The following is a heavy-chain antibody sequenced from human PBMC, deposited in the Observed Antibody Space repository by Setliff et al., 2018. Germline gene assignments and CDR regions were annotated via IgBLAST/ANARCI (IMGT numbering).Heavy chain of an antibody. D-gene: IGHD2-2*01. V-gene: IGHV1-18*01. CDR2: ISA. CDR3: ARGPPDFVVVPAAAKFDY. J-gene: IGHJ4*02. Sequence: ASVKVSCKTSGYTFISYGINWVRQAPGQGLEWIGWISAYAQKFQGRVTMTIDTPTSTAYMELRSLRSDDTAVYYCARGPPDFVVVPAAAKFDYWGPGTLVTVSS. CDR1: GYTFISYG.